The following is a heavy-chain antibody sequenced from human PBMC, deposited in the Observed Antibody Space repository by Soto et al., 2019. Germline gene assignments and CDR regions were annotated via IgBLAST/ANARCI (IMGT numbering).Heavy chain of an antibody. CDR3: AMARAAAGTGVLAY. CDR2: INHSAST. V-gene: IGHV4-34*01. CDR1: GGSFSGYY. J-gene: IGHJ4*02. Sequence: QVQLQQWGAGLLKPSETLSLTCAVYGGSFSGYYWSWIRHPPGKGLEWIGEINHSASTNYNQSRRSRVTISVDTAKNQFSLKLSSVTAADTAVYYCAMARAAAGTGVLAYWGQGTLVTVSS. D-gene: IGHD6-13*01.